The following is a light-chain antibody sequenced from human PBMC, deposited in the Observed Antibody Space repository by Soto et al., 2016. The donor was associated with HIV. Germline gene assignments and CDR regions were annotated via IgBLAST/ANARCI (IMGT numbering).Light chain of an antibody. V-gene: IGLV3-19*01. J-gene: IGLJ2*01. Sequence: SSELTQDPAVSVALGQTVRITCQGDILKSFYTSWYQQKPGQAPVLVFYGYDNRPSGIPDRFSGSSSGNTASLTITGAQAEDEADYYCNSRDSSGNLVVFGGGTKLTVL. CDR3: NSRDSSGNLVV. CDR1: ILKSFY. CDR2: GYD.